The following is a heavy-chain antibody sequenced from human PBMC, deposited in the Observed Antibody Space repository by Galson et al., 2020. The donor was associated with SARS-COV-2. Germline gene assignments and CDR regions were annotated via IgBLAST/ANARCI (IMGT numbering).Heavy chain of an antibody. CDR1: GFTFSSYG. CDR2: ISYDGSNK. CDR3: AKVQKSAELLWFGELYYYGMDV. D-gene: IGHD3-10*01. V-gene: IGHV3-30*18. J-gene: IGHJ6*02. Sequence: TGGSLRLSCAASGFTFSSYGMHWVRQAPGKGLEWVAVISYDGSNKYYADSVKGRFTISRDNSKNTLYLQMNSLRAEDTAVYYCAKVQKSAELLWFGELYYYGMDVWGQGTTVTVSS.